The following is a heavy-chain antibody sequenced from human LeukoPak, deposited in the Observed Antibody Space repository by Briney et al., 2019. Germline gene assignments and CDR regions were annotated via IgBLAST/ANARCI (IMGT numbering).Heavy chain of an antibody. CDR2: ITYTGNT. V-gene: IGHV4-59*01. D-gene: IGHD3-10*01. CDR3: PRVNLYGSGSDQRGY. Sequence: SETLSLTCTVSGGPISSSYWSWIRQPPGRGLEWVGSITYTGNTNYNPSLQSRVTKSMDTSKTQFSLKLSSVTAAGTAVYYCPRVNLYGSGSDQRGYWGPGTLVIVSS. J-gene: IGHJ4*02. CDR1: GGPISSSY.